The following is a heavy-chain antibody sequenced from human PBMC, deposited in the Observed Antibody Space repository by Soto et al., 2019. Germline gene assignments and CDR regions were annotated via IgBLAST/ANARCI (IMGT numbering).Heavy chain of an antibody. Sequence: GGSLRLSCAASGFTFSSYGMHWVRQAPGKGLEWVAVISYDGSNKYYADSVKGRFTISRDNSKNTLYLQMNSLRAEDTAVYYCANPMYSGYDSIEFQHWGQGTLVTVSS. D-gene: IGHD5-12*01. J-gene: IGHJ1*01. CDR1: GFTFSSYG. V-gene: IGHV3-30*18. CDR2: ISYDGSNK. CDR3: ANPMYSGYDSIEFQH.